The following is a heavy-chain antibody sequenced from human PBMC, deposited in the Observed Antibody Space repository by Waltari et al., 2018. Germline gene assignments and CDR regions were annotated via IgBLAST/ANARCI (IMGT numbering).Heavy chain of an antibody. D-gene: IGHD6-19*01. CDR1: GITVMAYA. CDR2: IIGSGGST. Sequence: EVQLLESGGGLVQPGGSLRLSCAASGITVMAYAMRGVRQAPGKGLEWVSAIIGSGGSTYYADSVKGRFTISRDNSKNTLYLQMNSLRAEDTAVYYCAKEGLVQTFDYWGQGTLVTVSS. J-gene: IGHJ4*02. V-gene: IGHV3-23*01. CDR3: AKEGLVQTFDY.